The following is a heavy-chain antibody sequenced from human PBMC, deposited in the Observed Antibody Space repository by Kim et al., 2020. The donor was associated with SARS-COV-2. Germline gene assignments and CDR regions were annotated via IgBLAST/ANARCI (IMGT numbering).Heavy chain of an antibody. J-gene: IGHJ3*02. V-gene: IGHV1-2*02. D-gene: IGHD3-22*01. CDR2: INPNSGGT. Sequence: ASVKVSCKASGYTFTGYYMHWVRQAPGQGLEWMGWINPNSGGTNYAQKFQGRVTMTRDTSISTAYMELSRLRSDDTAVYYCARMGIVVVITPRDAFDIWGQGTMVTVSS. CDR1: GYTFTGYY. CDR3: ARMGIVVVITPRDAFDI.